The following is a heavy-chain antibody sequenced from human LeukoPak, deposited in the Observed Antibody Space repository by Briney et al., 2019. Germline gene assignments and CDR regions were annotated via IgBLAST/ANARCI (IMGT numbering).Heavy chain of an antibody. J-gene: IGHJ4*02. CDR2: ISGSGGST. V-gene: IGHV3-23*01. Sequence: GGSLRLSCAASGCTFSSYAMSWVRQAPGKGLEWVSAISGSGGSTYYADSVKGRFTISRDNSKNTLYLQMNSLRAEDTAVYYCAKSYDGQSSLDYWGQGTLVTVSS. CDR3: AKSYDGQSSLDY. CDR1: GCTFSSYA. D-gene: IGHD3-22*01.